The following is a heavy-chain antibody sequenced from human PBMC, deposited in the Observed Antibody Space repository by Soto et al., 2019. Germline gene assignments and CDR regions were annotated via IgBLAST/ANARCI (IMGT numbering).Heavy chain of an antibody. V-gene: IGHV4-34*01. Sequence: PSETLSLTSAVYCGCRSGYYWSWIRQPPGKGLEWIGEINHSGSTNYNPSLKSRVTISVDTSKNQFSLKLSSVTAADTAVYYCARGGRVAALPFYYYGMDVWGQGTTATVS. J-gene: IGHJ6*02. D-gene: IGHD6-6*01. CDR3: ARGGRVAALPFYYYGMDV. CDR2: INHSGST. CDR1: CGCRSGYY.